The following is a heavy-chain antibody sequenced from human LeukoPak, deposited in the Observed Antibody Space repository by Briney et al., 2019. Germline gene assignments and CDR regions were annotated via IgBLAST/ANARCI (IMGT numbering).Heavy chain of an antibody. CDR2: IYGGGST. Sequence: PGGSLRLSCSASGXTVGSNYRSWVRQAPGKGLEWVSVIYGGGSTYYADSVKGRFTISRDNSKNTLYLQMNSLRAEDTAIYYCAGRPVRGPRYWGQGTLVTVSS. CDR1: GXTVGSNY. D-gene: IGHD3-10*01. V-gene: IGHV3-53*01. J-gene: IGHJ4*02. CDR3: AGRPVRGPRY.